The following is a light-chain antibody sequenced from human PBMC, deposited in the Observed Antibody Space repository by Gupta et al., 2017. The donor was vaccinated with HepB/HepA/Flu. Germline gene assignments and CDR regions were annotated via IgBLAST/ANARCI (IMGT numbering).Light chain of an antibody. J-gene: IGLJ3*02. Sequence: QSVLTQPPSVSRAPGQRVTISCTGSSSNIGAGYDVHWYQLLPGTAPKLIIYRTSNRPSGVPDRFSGSKSGTSASLAITGLQSEDEADYYCQSYDNSVSVFGGGTKLTVL. CDR2: RTS. CDR1: SSNIGAGYD. V-gene: IGLV1-40*01. CDR3: QSYDNSVSV.